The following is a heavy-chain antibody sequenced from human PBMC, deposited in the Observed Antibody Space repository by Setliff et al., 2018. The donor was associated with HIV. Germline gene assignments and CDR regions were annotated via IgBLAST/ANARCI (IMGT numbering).Heavy chain of an antibody. V-gene: IGHV3-21*01. J-gene: IGHJ6*03. D-gene: IGHD1-26*01. CDR1: GFTFNDYA. Sequence: PGGSLRLSCAASGFTFNDYAMHWVRQAPGKGLEWVSSISSSSSYIYYADSVKGRFTISRDNAKNSLYLQMNGLRAEDTAVYYCAKGAGGGTYVSDFYYMGVWGKGTTVTVSS. CDR3: AKGAGGGTYVSDFYYMGV. CDR2: ISSSSSYI.